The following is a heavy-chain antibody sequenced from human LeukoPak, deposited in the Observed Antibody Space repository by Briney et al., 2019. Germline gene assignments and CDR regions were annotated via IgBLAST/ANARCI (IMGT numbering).Heavy chain of an antibody. Sequence: SETLSLTCTVSGGSISSSSYYWGWIRQPPGKGLEWIGSIYYSGSTYYNPSLKSRVTISVDTSKNQFSLKLSSVTAADTAVYYCARDPAKYSSSSGARFDWFDPWGQGTLVTVSS. CDR3: ARDPAKYSSSSGARFDWFDP. CDR1: GGSISSSSYY. D-gene: IGHD6-6*01. J-gene: IGHJ5*02. CDR2: IYYSGST. V-gene: IGHV4-39*07.